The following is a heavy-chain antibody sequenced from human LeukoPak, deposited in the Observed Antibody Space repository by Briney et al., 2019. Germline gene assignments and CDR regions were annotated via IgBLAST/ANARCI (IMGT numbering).Heavy chain of an antibody. D-gene: IGHD5-18*01. CDR1: GGTFSSYA. CDR2: IIPILGIA. V-gene: IGHV1-69*04. Sequence: ASVKVSCKASGGTFSSYAISWVRQAPGQGLEWMGRIIPILGIANYAQKFQGRDTITADKSTSTAYMELSSLRSEDTAVYYCARGYSYGYSDYWGQGTLVTVSS. J-gene: IGHJ4*02. CDR3: ARGYSYGYSDY.